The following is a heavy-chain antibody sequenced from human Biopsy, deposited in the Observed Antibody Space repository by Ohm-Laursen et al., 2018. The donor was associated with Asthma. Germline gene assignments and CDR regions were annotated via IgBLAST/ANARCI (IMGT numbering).Heavy chain of an antibody. CDR1: GFAVSRDY. Sequence: SLRLSCAASGFAVSRDYMFWVRQAPGEGLEWVAVISYDGGNKFYGDSVKGRFTLSRDNSRDTLYLQMNSLRVEDTAIYYCARTHERWTSIQDDALDIWGQGTMVIVSS. CDR2: ISYDGGNK. J-gene: IGHJ3*02. V-gene: IGHV3-30*03. CDR3: ARTHERWTSIQDDALDI. D-gene: IGHD4-23*01.